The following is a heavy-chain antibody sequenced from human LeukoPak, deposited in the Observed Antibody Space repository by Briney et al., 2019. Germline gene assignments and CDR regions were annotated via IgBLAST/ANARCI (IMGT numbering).Heavy chain of an antibody. V-gene: IGHV4-39*01. D-gene: IGHD4-23*01. CDR1: GGSISSTNYY. CDR2: IYYSGST. Sequence: SETLSLTCTVSGGSISSTNYYWGWIRQPPGKGLEWIGSIYYSGSTYYNPSLKSRVTISADTSKDQFSLKLSSVTAADTAVYYCARHQGLVQVTPGFDYWGQGTLVTVSS. J-gene: IGHJ4*02. CDR3: ARHQGLVQVTPGFDY.